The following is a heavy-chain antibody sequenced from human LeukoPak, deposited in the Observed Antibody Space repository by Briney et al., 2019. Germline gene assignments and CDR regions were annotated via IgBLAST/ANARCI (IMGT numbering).Heavy chain of an antibody. D-gene: IGHD6-19*01. CDR2: IIPIFGTA. V-gene: IGHV1-69*13. CDR1: GGTFSSYA. Sequence: ASVKVSCKASGGTFSSYAISWVRQAPGQGLEWMGGIIPIFGTANYAQKFQGRVTITADESTSTAYMELSSLRSEDTAVYYCARESWDEAVAGTASWGQGPLVTVSS. CDR3: ARESWDEAVAGTAS. J-gene: IGHJ5*02.